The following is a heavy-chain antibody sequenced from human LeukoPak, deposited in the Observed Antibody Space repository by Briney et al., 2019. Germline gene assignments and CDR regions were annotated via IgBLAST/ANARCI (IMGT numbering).Heavy chain of an antibody. CDR3: ANPPLVYYFHY. CDR1: GFTFNTYA. CDR2: ISGSGGNT. Sequence: PGGSLRLSCAASGFTFNTYAMTWVRQAPGKGLEWVPAISGSGGNTYYADSVKGRFTISRDNSKNTLYLQMNSLRAEDTALYYCANPPLVYYFHYWSQGTLVTVSS. V-gene: IGHV3-23*01. J-gene: IGHJ4*02. D-gene: IGHD6-6*01.